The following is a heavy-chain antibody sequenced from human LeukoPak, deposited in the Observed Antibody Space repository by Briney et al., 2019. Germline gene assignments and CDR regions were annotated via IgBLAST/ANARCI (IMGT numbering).Heavy chain of an antibody. CDR3: ARDHYYDSSGYIPAGDVFDI. V-gene: IGHV3-21*01. Sequence: GGSLRLSCAASGFTFSSYSMNWVRQAPGKGLEWVSSISSISSYIYYADSVKGRFTISRDNAKNSLYLQMNSLRAEDTAVYYCARDHYYDSSGYIPAGDVFDIWGQGTMVTVSS. CDR1: GFTFSSYS. CDR2: ISSISSYI. D-gene: IGHD3-22*01. J-gene: IGHJ3*02.